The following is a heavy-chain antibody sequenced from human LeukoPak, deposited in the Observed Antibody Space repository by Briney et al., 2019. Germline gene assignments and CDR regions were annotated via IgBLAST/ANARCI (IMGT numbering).Heavy chain of an antibody. Sequence: GESLRLSCATSGFTFSSSAFGSYTMNWVRQAPGKGLEWVSSISSTGTYIYYTDSVKGRFTISRDIANSLLYLQMNSLRADDTAVYYCARDLDYSTGFDYWGQGTLVTVSS. CDR3: ARDLDYSTGFDY. D-gene: IGHD4-11*01. J-gene: IGHJ4*02. V-gene: IGHV3-21*01. CDR1: GFTFSSSAFGSYT. CDR2: ISSTGTYI.